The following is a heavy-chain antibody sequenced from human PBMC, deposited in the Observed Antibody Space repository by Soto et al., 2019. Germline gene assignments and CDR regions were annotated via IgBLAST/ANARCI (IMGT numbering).Heavy chain of an antibody. V-gene: IGHV3-23*01. CDR1: GITFSSYA. D-gene: IGHD5-18*01. Sequence: GGSLILSCAASGITFSSYAMSWVRQAPGKGLEWVSAISGSGGSTYYADSVKGRFTISRDNSKNTLYLQMNSLRAEDTAVYYCAKNGTALVYYYGMAVWGQGTTVTVSS. CDR3: AKNGTALVYYYGMAV. J-gene: IGHJ6*02. CDR2: ISGSGGST.